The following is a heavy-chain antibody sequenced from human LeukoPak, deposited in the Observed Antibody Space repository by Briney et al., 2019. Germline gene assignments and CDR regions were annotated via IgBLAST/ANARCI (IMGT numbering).Heavy chain of an antibody. CDR3: ARLGLGCSSTSCYSGAFDI. CDR1: GYTFNTYG. Sequence: ASVKVSCKASGYTFNTYGITWVRQAPGQGLEWMGWISGYNGKTKYAQKLQDRVTMTTDTSTTTAYMELRSLTSDDTAVYYCARLGLGCSSTSCYSGAFDIWGQGTMVTVSS. J-gene: IGHJ3*02. CDR2: ISGYNGKT. V-gene: IGHV1-18*01. D-gene: IGHD2-2*01.